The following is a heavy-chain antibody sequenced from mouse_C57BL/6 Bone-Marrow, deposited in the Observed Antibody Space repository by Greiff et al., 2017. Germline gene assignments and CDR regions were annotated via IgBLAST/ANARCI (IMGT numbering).Heavy chain of an antibody. D-gene: IGHD1-1*01. V-gene: IGHV1-81*01. CDR2: IYPRSGNT. Sequence: VQLQQSGAELARPGASVKLSCKASGYTFTSYGISWVKQRTGQGLEWIGEIYPRSGNTYYNEKFKGKATLTADKSYNTAYLELSSLISEDSAVYFCAAYSYGSNSPFVWWGQGTTLTVSS. J-gene: IGHJ2*01. CDR3: AAYSYGSNSPFVW. CDR1: GYTFTSYG.